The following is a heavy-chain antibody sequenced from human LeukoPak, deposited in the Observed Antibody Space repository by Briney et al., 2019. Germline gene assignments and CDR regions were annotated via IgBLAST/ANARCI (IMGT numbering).Heavy chain of an antibody. CDR1: GGSISSSNW. CDR3: ARGGYSYGYEAFDI. J-gene: IGHJ3*02. Sequence: PSETLSLTCAVSGGSISSSNWWSWVRQPPGKGLEWIGEIYHSGSTNYNPSLKSRVTISVDTSKNQFSLKLSSVTAADTAVYYCARGGYSYGYEAFDIWGQGTMVTVSS. CDR2: IYHSGST. V-gene: IGHV4-4*02. D-gene: IGHD5-18*01.